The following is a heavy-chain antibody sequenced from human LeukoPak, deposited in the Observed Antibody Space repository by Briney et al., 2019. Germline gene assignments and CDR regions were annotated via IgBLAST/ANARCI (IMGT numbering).Heavy chain of an antibody. J-gene: IGHJ3*02. CDR1: GYTFTGYY. Sequence: ASVKVSCKASGYTFTGYYMHWVRQAPGQGLEWMGWINPNSGGTNYAQKFQGRVTMTRDTSISTAYMELSRLRSDDTAVYYCARAGNYYDSSGHHDAFDIWGQGTMVTVSS. D-gene: IGHD3-22*01. CDR2: INPNSGGT. CDR3: ARAGNYYDSSGHHDAFDI. V-gene: IGHV1-2*02.